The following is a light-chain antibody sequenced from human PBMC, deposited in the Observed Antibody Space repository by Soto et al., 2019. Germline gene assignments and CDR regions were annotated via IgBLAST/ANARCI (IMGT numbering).Light chain of an antibody. V-gene: IGKV3-15*01. CDR2: SAS. CDR1: HSVSGS. Sequence: EIELTQSPGTLSVSPGERATLSCRATHSVSGSLAWYQQKPGRPPRLLIHSASTRATGIPARFSGSGSGTAFTLTISRLQSEDFAVYYCQPYNNWPRYTFGQGNRLE. J-gene: IGKJ2*01. CDR3: QPYNNWPRYT.